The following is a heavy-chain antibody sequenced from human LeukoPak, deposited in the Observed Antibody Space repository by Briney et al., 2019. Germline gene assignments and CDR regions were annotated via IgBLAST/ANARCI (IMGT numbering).Heavy chain of an antibody. Sequence: KASETLSLTCTVSGGSISSSSYYWGWIRQPPGKGLEWIGSIYYSGSTYYNPSLKSRVTISVDTSKNQFSLRLSSVTAADTAAYFCARENWRSKSIDFDSWGQGTLVTVSS. D-gene: IGHD6-6*01. CDR1: GGSISSSSYY. J-gene: IGHJ4*02. CDR3: ARENWRSKSIDFDS. CDR2: IYYSGST. V-gene: IGHV4-39*07.